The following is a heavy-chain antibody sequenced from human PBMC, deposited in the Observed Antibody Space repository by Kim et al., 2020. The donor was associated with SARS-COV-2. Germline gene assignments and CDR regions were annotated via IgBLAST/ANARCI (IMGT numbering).Heavy chain of an antibody. CDR3: ARHFRGTSLRFLGLFQFDS. CDR1: GGSISSSGYY. D-gene: IGHD3-3*01. V-gene: IGHV4-39*01. Sequence: SETLSLTCTVSGGSISSSGYYWGWIRQPPGKGLEWIGSVYYTGSTYYNPSLKGRVTISVDTSKNQFSLKLSSVTAADTAVYYCARHFRGTSLRFLGLFQFDSWGQATLVTVSS. CDR2: VYYTGST. J-gene: IGHJ4*02.